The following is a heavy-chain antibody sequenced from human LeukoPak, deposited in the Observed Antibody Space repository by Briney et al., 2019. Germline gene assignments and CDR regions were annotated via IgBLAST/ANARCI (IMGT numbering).Heavy chain of an antibody. CDR2: ISGSGGST. CDR1: EFSVGSNY. J-gene: IGHJ4*02. D-gene: IGHD3-10*01. CDR3: ATKWELWFGELFPDY. Sequence: GGSLRLSCAASEFSVGSNYMTWVRQAPGRGLEWVSAISGSGGSTYYADSVKGRFTISRDNSKNTLYLQMNSLRAEDTAVYYCATKWELWFGELFPDYWGQGTLVTVSS. V-gene: IGHV3-23*01.